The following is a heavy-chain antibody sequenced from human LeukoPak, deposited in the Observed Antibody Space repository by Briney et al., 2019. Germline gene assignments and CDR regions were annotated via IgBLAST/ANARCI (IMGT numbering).Heavy chain of an antibody. Sequence: GGSLRLSCAASGFTFDYYGMSWVRQAPGKGLEWVSGINWNGGSTGYADSVKGRFTISRDNAKNSLYLQMNSLRAEDTAVYSCARDLLGWELHYFDYWGQGTLVTVSS. D-gene: IGHD1-26*01. V-gene: IGHV3-20*04. J-gene: IGHJ4*02. CDR3: ARDLLGWELHYFDY. CDR1: GFTFDYYG. CDR2: INWNGGST.